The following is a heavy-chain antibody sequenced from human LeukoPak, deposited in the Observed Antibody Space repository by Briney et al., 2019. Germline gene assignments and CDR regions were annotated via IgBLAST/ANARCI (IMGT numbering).Heavy chain of an antibody. CDR3: ARIYCGGDCRGYYYHYYMDV. CDR2: IYTSGST. J-gene: IGHJ6*03. CDR1: GGSISSYY. Sequence: PSETLSLTCTVSGGSISSYYWSWIRQPAGKGLEWIGRIYTSGSTNYNPSLKSRVTMSVDTSKNQFSLKLSSVTAADTAVYYCARIYCGGDCRGYYYHYYMDVWGKGTTVTIPS. V-gene: IGHV4-4*07. D-gene: IGHD2-21*02.